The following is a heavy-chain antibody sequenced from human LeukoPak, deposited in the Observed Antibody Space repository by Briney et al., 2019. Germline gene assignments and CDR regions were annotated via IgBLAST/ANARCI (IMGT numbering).Heavy chain of an antibody. V-gene: IGHV4-34*01. D-gene: IGHD3-3*01. CDR2: INHSGST. CDR3: ARGKAIDFWSGYYSPYYYYGMDV. J-gene: IGHJ6*02. Sequence: SETLSLTCAVYGGSLSGYYWSWIRQPPGKGLEWIGEINHSGSTNYNPSLKSRVTISVDTSKNQFSLKLSSVTAADTAVYYCARGKAIDFWSGYYSPYYYYGMDVWGQGTTVTVSS. CDR1: GGSLSGYY.